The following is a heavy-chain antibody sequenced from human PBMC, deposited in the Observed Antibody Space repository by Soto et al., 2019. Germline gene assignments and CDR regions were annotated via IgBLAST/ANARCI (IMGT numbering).Heavy chain of an antibody. CDR3: AKEGRDDY. Sequence: GGSLRLSCAASGFTFSSFAMSWVRQAPGRGLEWVSTISGTGGNTYYADSVKGRFTISRDNSKNTLYLQMNSLRAEDTAVYYCAKEGRDDYWGQGTLVTVSS. V-gene: IGHV3-23*01. CDR1: GFTFSSFA. D-gene: IGHD2-15*01. CDR2: ISGTGGNT. J-gene: IGHJ4*02.